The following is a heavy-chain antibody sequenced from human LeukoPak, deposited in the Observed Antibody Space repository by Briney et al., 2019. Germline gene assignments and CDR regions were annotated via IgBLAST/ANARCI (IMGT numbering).Heavy chain of an antibody. CDR1: GFTVSSNY. D-gene: IGHD3-22*01. Sequence: GGSLRLSCVVSGFTVSSNYMSWVRQAPGKWLEWVSVAYIDGNTYYADSVKGRFIISRDNSKNTLYLQMNSLRVEDTAVYYCARSVSHNYWGQGTLVTVSS. V-gene: IGHV3-66*02. CDR2: AYIDGNT. J-gene: IGHJ4*02. CDR3: ARSVSHNY.